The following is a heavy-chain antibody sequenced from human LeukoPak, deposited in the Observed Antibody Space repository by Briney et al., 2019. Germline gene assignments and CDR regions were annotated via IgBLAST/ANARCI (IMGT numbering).Heavy chain of an antibody. J-gene: IGHJ3*02. D-gene: IGHD3-3*01. CDR3: ARAVGYFWSGYSAFDI. V-gene: IGHV4-30-4*08. Sequence: SETLSLTCTVSGGSISSGDYYWSWIRQPPGKGLEWIGYIYYSGSTYYNPSLKSRVTISVDTSKNQFSLKLSSVTAADTAVYYCARAVGYFWSGYSAFDIWGQGTMVTVSS. CDR2: IYYSGST. CDR1: GGSISSGDYY.